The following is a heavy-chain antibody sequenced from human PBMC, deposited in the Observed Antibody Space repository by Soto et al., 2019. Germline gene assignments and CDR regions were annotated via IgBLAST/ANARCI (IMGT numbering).Heavy chain of an antibody. J-gene: IGHJ6*02. CDR3: TTSPHRDSERVFV. V-gene: IGHV3-7*01. D-gene: IGHD1-26*01. CDR1: GFTFSTYW. Sequence: GGSLRLSCAASGFTFSTYWMSWVRRTPGKGLAWVANIKQDGTEKYYVDAVRGRLTVSRDNAKSSLYLQMNSLRVEDTAVYYCTTSPHRDSERVFVWGQGTTVTVSS. CDR2: IKQDGTEK.